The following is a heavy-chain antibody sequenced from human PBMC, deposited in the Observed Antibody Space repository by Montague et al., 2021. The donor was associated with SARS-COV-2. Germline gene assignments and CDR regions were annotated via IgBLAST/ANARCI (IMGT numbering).Heavy chain of an antibody. CDR1: GGSISNGSCR. V-gene: IGHV4-30-2*01. D-gene: IGHD4-17*01. Sequence: TLSLTCSVSGGSISNGSCRWSRIPQPPGKGLEWIGYIFPGGSTYYXATLQSRVNISIDNSKNQLSLRPTSITAADTAVYFCARGGADFGDYGWLDPWGRGILVTVS. CDR3: ARGGADFGDYGWLDP. J-gene: IGHJ5*02. CDR2: IFPGGST.